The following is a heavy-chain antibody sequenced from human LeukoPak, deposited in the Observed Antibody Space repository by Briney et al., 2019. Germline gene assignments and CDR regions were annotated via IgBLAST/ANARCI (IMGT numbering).Heavy chain of an antibody. CDR3: KKDMCTIPRDGTVATN. CDR2: IYSGGST. J-gene: IGHJ4*02. CDR1: GFTVSSNY. Sequence: PGGSLRLFCAASGFTVSSNYMSWVRQAPGKGLEWVSVIYSGGSTYYADSRKGRFTISRDNSKNTLHLQMNSLRAEDTAVYYCKKDMCTIPRDGTVATNWGQGTLVTVSS. D-gene: IGHD4-17*01. V-gene: IGHV3-53*05.